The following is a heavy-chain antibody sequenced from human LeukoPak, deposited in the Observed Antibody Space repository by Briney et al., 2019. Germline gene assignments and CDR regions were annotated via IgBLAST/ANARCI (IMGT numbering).Heavy chain of an antibody. D-gene: IGHD2-21*02. J-gene: IGHJ3*02. CDR3: ARDASPPIVVVTPDAFDI. Sequence: GGSLRLSCAASGFTFSSYSMNCVRQAPGKGLEWVSYISSSSSTIYYADSVKGRFTISRDNAQNSLYLQMNSLRAEDTAVYYCARDASPPIVVVTPDAFDIWGQGTMVTVSS. CDR2: ISSSSSTI. V-gene: IGHV3-48*01. CDR1: GFTFSSYS.